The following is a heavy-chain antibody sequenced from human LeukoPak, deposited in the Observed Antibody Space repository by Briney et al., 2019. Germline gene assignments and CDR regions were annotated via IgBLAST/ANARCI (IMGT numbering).Heavy chain of an antibody. D-gene: IGHD3-16*01. J-gene: IGHJ6*02. CDR2: INHNGNVN. CDR1: GFTFSSYW. CDR3: ARGGGLDV. Sequence: GGSLRLSCGASGFTFSSYWMNWARQAPGKGLEWVASINHNGNVNYYVDSVKGRSPTSRDNAKTSLYLQMSNLRAEDTAVYFCARGGGLDVWGQGATVTVSS. V-gene: IGHV3-7*03.